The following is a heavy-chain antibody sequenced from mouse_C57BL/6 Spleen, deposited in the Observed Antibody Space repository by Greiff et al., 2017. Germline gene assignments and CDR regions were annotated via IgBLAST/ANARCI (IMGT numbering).Heavy chain of an antibody. CDR3: AKKEGSSYDYAMDY. CDR1: GFSLTSYG. J-gene: IGHJ4*01. Sequence: VMLVESGPGLVQPSQSLSITCTVSGFSLTSYGVHWVRQSPGKGLEWLGVIWRGGSTDYNAAFMSRLSITKDNSKSQVFFKMNSLQADDTAIYYCAKKEGSSYDYAMDYWGQGTSVTVSS. D-gene: IGHD1-1*01. V-gene: IGHV2-5*01. CDR2: IWRGGST.